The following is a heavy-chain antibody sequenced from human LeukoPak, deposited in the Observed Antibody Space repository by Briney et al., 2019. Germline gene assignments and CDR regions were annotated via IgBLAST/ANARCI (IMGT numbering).Heavy chain of an antibody. CDR2: ISSSGSTI. CDR1: GFTFSSYE. J-gene: IGHJ4*02. Sequence: GRSLRLSCAASGFTFSSYEMNWVRQAPGKGLEWVSYISSSGSTIYYADSVKGRFTISRDNSKSTLYIQMSSLRAEDTAVYYCARAKPKNMVRGLIMRRESRYYFDHWGQGTLVTVSS. CDR3: ARAKPKNMVRGLIMRRESRYYFDH. V-gene: IGHV3-48*03. D-gene: IGHD3-10*01.